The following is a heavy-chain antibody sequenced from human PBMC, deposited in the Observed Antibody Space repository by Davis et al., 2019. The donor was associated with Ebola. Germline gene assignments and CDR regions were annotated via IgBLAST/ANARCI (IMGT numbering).Heavy chain of an antibody. V-gene: IGHV3-11*06. D-gene: IGHD2-15*01. J-gene: IGHJ6*02. CDR2: ISSSSSYT. CDR1: GFTFRDYY. Sequence: GESLKISCAASGFTFRDYYMSWIRQAPGKGLEWVSYISSSSSYTNYADSVKGRFTISRDNAKNSLYLQMNSLRAEDTAVYYCARDSAATLLGYYGMDVWGQGTTVTVSS. CDR3: ARDSAATLLGYYGMDV.